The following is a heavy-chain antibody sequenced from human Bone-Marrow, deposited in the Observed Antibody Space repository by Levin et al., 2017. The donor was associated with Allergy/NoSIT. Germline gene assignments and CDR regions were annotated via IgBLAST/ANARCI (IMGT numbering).Heavy chain of an antibody. D-gene: IGHD2-15*01. CDR2: TSGSGGST. V-gene: IGHV3-23*01. CDR1: GLTFSKYA. J-gene: IGHJ2*01. Sequence: AGGSLRLSCAASGLTFSKYAMSWVRQAPGKGLEWVSATSGSGGSTYYADSVKGRFTISRDNSKSTLFLQMNTLRPEDTAIYYCAKDIVLIPESIGRMVVTASHHWYFDLWGRGTLVTVSS. CDR3: AKDIVLIPESIGRMVVTASHHWYFDL.